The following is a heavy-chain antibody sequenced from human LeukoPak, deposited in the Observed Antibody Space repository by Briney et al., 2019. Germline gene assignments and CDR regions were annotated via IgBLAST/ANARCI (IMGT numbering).Heavy chain of an antibody. CDR1: GFSFSSYW. CDR2: INYGGSST. D-gene: IGHD3-3*01. V-gene: IGHV3-74*01. Sequence: GGSLRLSCAASGFSFSSYWMHWVRQAPGKALVWVSRINYGGSSTSHADSVKGRFTISRDNAKNTLYLQMNSLRGEDTAVYYCASGRWSDYLDYWGQGTLVTVSS. CDR3: ASGRWSDYLDY. J-gene: IGHJ4*02.